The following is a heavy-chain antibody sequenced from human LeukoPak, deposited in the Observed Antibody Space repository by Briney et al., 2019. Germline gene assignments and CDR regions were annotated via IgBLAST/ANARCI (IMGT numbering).Heavy chain of an antibody. D-gene: IGHD1-1*01. V-gene: IGHV4-4*09. CDR1: GGFISSYY. J-gene: IGHJ6*03. CDR3: ARHVGPVRHYYYYYMDV. Sequence: PSETLSLTCTVSGGFISSYYWSWIRQPPGKGLEWIGYIYTSGSTNYNPSLKSRVTISVDTSKNQFSLKLSSVTAADTAVYYCARHVGPVRHYYYYYMDVWGKGTTVTLSS. CDR2: IYTSGST.